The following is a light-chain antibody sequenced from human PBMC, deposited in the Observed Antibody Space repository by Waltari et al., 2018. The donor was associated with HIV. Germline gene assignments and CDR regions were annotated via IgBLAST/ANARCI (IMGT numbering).Light chain of an antibody. J-gene: IGLJ2*01. CDR1: TRDF. V-gene: IGLV2-14*03. CDR3: ASYTHSTTLVL. CDR2: DVI. Sequence: QSALTQPASVSGSPVPSITSSCIASTRDFVSWYQRHARKVTKLLIYDVINRPSGVSDLFSGSMSGNTASLTISALQVEDEAEYYCASYTHSTTLVLFGGGTKLTVL.